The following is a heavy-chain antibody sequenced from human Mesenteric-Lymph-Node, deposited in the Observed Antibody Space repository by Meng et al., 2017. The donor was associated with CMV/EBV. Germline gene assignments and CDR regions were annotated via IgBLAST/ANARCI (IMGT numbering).Heavy chain of an antibody. CDR1: GYTFTNYG. CDR2: ISAYNGNT. Sequence: ASVKVSCKASGYTFTNYGITWVRQAPGQGLEWMAWISAYNGNTDYAQKLQSRVTVTTDTSTNTAYMELRSLRFDDTAVYYCVCLVGDFESTMDVWGQGTTVTVSS. CDR3: VCLVGDFESTMDV. J-gene: IGHJ6*02. V-gene: IGHV1-18*01. D-gene: IGHD1-26*01.